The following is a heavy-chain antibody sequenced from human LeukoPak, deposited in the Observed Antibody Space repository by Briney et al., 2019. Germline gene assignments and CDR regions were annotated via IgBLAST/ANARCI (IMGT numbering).Heavy chain of an antibody. J-gene: IGHJ3*02. CDR1: GYPFPSYY. Sequence: ASVKVSCNASGYPFPSYYMHWVRPAPGQGLEWMGIINPSGGSTSYAQKFQGGVTMTRDASTSTVNMELSSLRSEDTAVYYCARERLFRYDAFDIWGQGTMVTVSS. CDR3: ARERLFRYDAFDI. CDR2: INPSGGST. V-gene: IGHV1-46*01. D-gene: IGHD2-21*01.